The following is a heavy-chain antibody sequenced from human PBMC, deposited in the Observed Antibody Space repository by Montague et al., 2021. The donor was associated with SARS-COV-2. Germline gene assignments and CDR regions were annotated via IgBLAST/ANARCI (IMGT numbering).Heavy chain of an antibody. CDR2: SYYSGST. Sequence: SETLSLTCTVSGGSISSYYCSWIRQPPAQGLEWVGYSYYSGSTNSNPSLTSRVTISVDTSKNQFSLKLRSVTAADTAVYYCARRSLGYCSGGGCYSAFDPWGQGTLVTVSS. D-gene: IGHD2-15*01. CDR1: GGSISSYY. J-gene: IGHJ5*02. V-gene: IGHV4-59*01. CDR3: ARRSLGYCSGGGCYSAFDP.